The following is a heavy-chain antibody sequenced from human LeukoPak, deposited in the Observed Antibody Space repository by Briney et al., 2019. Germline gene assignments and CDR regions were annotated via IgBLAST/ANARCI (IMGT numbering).Heavy chain of an antibody. D-gene: IGHD3-10*01. CDR3: AKDRFPYGSGTTYYFDY. CDR2: ISYDGSNE. Sequence: GGSLRLSCAASEFTFSSYGIHWVRQAPGKGLEWVAVISYDGSNEYYADSVKGRFTISRDNFKNTLYLQMNSLRGEDTAMYYCAKDRFPYGSGTTYYFDYWGQGTLVTVSS. CDR1: EFTFSSYG. J-gene: IGHJ4*02. V-gene: IGHV3-30*18.